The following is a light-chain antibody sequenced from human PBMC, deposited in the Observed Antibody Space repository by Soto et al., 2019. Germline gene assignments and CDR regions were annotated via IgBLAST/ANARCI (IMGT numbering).Light chain of an antibody. CDR3: QQSYSTPPWT. CDR1: QSISSY. CDR2: AAS. Sequence: DIQMTQSPSSLSASVGDRVTITCRASQSISSYLNWYQQKPGKAPKLLIYAASSLQSGDRSRFSGSGSGTDFTLTISSLQPEDFATYYCQQSYSTPPWTFGQGTKVEIK. J-gene: IGKJ1*01. V-gene: IGKV1-39*01.